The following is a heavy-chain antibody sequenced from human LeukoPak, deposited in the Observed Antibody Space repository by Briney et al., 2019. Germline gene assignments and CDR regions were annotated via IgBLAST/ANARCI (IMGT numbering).Heavy chain of an antibody. D-gene: IGHD1-14*01. CDR2: INGDGSSI. V-gene: IGHV3-74*01. CDR3: ARTSEGGYFDY. CDR1: GFTFSSYW. Sequence: LGGSLRLSCAVSGFTFSSYWMHWVRQAPGKGLVWGSRINGDGSSITYADSVKGRFTMSRDNPKNTLYLQMNSLRAEDTAVYYCARTSEGGYFDYWGQGAVVTVSS. J-gene: IGHJ4*02.